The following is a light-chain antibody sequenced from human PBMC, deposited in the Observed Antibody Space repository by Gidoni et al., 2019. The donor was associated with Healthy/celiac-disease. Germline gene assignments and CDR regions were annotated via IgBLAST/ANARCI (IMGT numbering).Light chain of an antibody. Sequence: IVLTQSPATLSVSPGERATLSCRASQRVSSNLAWYQQKPGQAPRLLIYGASTRATGIPARFSGSGSGTEFTLTISSLQSEDFAVYYCQQYNNWPPVTFGGGTKVEIK. V-gene: IGKV3-15*01. CDR3: QQYNNWPPVT. CDR1: QRVSSN. CDR2: GAS. J-gene: IGKJ4*01.